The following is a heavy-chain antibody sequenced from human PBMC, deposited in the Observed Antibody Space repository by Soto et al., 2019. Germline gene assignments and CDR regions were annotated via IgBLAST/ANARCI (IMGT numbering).Heavy chain of an antibody. D-gene: IGHD3-9*01. J-gene: IGHJ6*02. CDR2: TYPGDSDT. CDR1: GYSFTSYW. CDR3: ASSVLTGYPLAPSGGMDV. Sequence: PGESLKISCKGSGYSFTSYWIGWVRQMPGKGLEWMGITYPGDSDTRYSPSFQGQVTISADKSISTAYLQWSSLKASDTAMYYCASSVLTGYPLAPSGGMDVWGQGTTVTVSS. V-gene: IGHV5-51*01.